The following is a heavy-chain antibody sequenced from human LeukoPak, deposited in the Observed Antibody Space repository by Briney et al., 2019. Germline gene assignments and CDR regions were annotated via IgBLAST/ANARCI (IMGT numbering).Heavy chain of an antibody. CDR2: INHSGST. J-gene: IGHJ3*02. V-gene: IGHV4-34*01. CDR1: GGSFSGYY. Sequence: PSETLSLTCAVYGGSFSGYYWSWIRQPPGKGLEWIGEINHSGSTNYNPSLKSRVTISVDTSKNQFSLKLSSVTAADTAVYYCARATRRAFWSGYSGNDAFDIWGQGTMVTVSS. D-gene: IGHD3-3*01. CDR3: ARATRRAFWSGYSGNDAFDI.